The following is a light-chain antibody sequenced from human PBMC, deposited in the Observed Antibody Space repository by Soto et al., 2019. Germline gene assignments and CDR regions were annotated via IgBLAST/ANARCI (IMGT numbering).Light chain of an antibody. J-gene: IGKJ5*01. CDR1: QSISSY. Sequence: DIQMTQSPSSLSASVGDRVTITCRASQSISSYLNWYQQKPGNAPKLLIYAATSLQSGVPSWFRGSASGTDFTLTIISLQPEDVATYCHQQSYTPRTFGQGTRLDIK. V-gene: IGKV1-39*01. CDR2: AAT. CDR3: QQSYTPRT.